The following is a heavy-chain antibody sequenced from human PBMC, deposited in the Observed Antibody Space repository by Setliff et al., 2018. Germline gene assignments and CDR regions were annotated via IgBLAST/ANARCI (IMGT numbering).Heavy chain of an antibody. CDR3: ARAPAGGGDFYFDY. J-gene: IGHJ4*02. V-gene: IGHV1-69*05. CDR2: IIPIFGTA. CDR1: GGTFSSYA. Sequence: SVKVSCKASGGTFSSYAISWVRQAPGQGLEWMGGIIPIFGTANYAQKFQGRVTITTDESTSTAYMELSSLRSEDTAVYHCARAPAGGGDFYFDYWGQGTLVTAPQ. D-gene: IGHD2-21*01.